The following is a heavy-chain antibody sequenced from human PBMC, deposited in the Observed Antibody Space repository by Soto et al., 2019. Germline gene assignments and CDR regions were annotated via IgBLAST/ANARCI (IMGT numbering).Heavy chain of an antibody. CDR2: IYSAGNT. D-gene: IGHD1-26*01. V-gene: IGHV3-66*01. CDR1: GFTVSSNY. CDR3: ARDFVVGGPTINYYYGMDV. Sequence: GGSLRLSCAASGFTVSSNYMSWVRQAPGKGLEWLSVIYSAGNTYYADSVKGRFTISRDNSKNTLYLQMSSLGAEDTAVYYCARDFVVGGPTINYYYGMDVWGQGTTVTVSS. J-gene: IGHJ6*02.